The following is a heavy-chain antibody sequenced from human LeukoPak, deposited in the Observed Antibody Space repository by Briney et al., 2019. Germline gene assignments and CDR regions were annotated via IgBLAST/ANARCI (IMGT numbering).Heavy chain of an antibody. CDR1: GGTFSSYT. V-gene: IGHV1-69*02. Sequence: ASVKVSCKASGGTFSSYTINWVRQAPGQGLEWMGRIVPILDLPNYAQNFQGRLTMTADKSTTTIHMELSSLRSEDTAIYYCGKGGKPSRGGGGAYLDDWGQGTLVTVSS. D-gene: IGHD3-16*01. J-gene: IGHJ4*02. CDR2: IVPILDLP. CDR3: GKGGKPSRGGGGAYLDD.